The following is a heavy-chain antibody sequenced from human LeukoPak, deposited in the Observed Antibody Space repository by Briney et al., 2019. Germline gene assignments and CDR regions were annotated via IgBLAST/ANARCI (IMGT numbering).Heavy chain of an antibody. D-gene: IGHD6-6*01. Sequence: SQTLSLTCTVSGGSISSGGYYWSWIRQHPGKGLEWIGYIYYSGSTYYNPSLKSRVTISVDTSKNQFSLKLSSVTAADTAVYYCARAPLRSSSGIWFDPWGQGTLVTVSS. J-gene: IGHJ5*02. CDR3: ARAPLRSSSGIWFDP. CDR2: IYYSGST. V-gene: IGHV4-31*03. CDR1: GGSISSGGYY.